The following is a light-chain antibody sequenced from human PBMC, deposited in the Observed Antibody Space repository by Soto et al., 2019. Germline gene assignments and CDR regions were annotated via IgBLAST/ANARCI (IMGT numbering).Light chain of an antibody. CDR2: AAS. J-gene: IGKJ2*01. Sequence: DIQMTQSPSSLSASVGDRVTITCRASRSISSYLNWYQQKPGKAPILLIYAASSLQSGVPSRFSGSGSGTEFTLTISSLQPEDFATYYCQQSHSTPYTFGQGTKLEI. CDR3: QQSHSTPYT. CDR1: RSISSY. V-gene: IGKV1-39*01.